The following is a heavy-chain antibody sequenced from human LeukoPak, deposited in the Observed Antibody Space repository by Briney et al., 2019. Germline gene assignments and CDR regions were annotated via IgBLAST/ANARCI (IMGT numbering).Heavy chain of an antibody. V-gene: IGHV1-69*13. CDR1: GGTFSSYA. J-gene: IGHJ6*03. D-gene: IGHD3-10*01. CDR2: IIPIFGTD. CDR3: ARNAVVRFGELRFCYYYYMDV. Sequence: ASVKVSCKASGGTFSSYAISWVRQASGHGLEWMGGIIPIFGTDSDAQKFQGRVTITADESTSTAYMELSSLRSEDTAVYYCARNAVVRFGELRFCYYYYMDVWGKGTTVTVSS.